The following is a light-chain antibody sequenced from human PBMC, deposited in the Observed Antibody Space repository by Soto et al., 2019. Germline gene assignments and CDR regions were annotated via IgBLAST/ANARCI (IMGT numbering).Light chain of an antibody. Sequence: QSVLTQPPSASGSPGQSVTISCTGTSSDVGGYNYVSWYQQHPGKAPKLLIYEVTKRPSGVPDRFSGSKSGKTASLTVSGLQADDEAEYYCCPNPGTHYYLFGTGTKVPV. CDR1: SSDVGGYNY. J-gene: IGLJ1*01. CDR2: EVT. V-gene: IGLV2-8*01. CDR3: CPNPGTHYYL.